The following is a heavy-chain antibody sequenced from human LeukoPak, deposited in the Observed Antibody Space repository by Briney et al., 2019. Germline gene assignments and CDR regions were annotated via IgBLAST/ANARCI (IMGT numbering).Heavy chain of an antibody. V-gene: IGHV4-34*01. CDR3: ARDVDYYDSSGYSRFVDY. D-gene: IGHD3-22*01. J-gene: IGHJ4*02. Sequence: SETLSLTCAVYGGSFSGYYWSWIRQPPGKGLEWIGEINHSGSTYYDPSLKSRVTISVDRSKNQFSLKLSSVTATDTAVYYCARDVDYYDSSGYSRFVDYWSQGTLVTVSS. CDR1: GGSFSGYY. CDR2: INHSGST.